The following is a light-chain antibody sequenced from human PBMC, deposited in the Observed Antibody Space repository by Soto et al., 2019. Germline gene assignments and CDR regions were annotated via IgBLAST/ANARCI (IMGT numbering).Light chain of an antibody. J-gene: IGKJ2*01. CDR1: QSLNSH. Sequence: EIVLTQSPATLSLSPGERATLSCRANQSLNSHLAWFQQKPGQAPRLLIFDTSNRATGIPVKFSGSGSGTDFTLTISSLESEDFAIYYCQQRNTWPETFGQGTKLEIK. V-gene: IGKV3-11*01. CDR2: DTS. CDR3: QQRNTWPET.